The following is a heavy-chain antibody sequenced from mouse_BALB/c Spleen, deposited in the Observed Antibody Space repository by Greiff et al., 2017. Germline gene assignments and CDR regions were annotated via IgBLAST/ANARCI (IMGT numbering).Heavy chain of an antibody. CDR2: LSYDGSN. CDR1: GYSITSGYY. V-gene: IGHV3-6*02. D-gene: IGHD1-2*01. CDR3: SSLIHYSLAY. J-gene: IGHJ3*01. Sequence: VQLQQSGPGLVKPSQSLSLTCSVTGYSITSGYYWNWIRQFPENKLEWMGYLSYDGSNNYNPSLKNRISITRDTSKNQFFLKLNSVTTEDTATYYCSSLIHYSLAYWGQGTLVTVSA.